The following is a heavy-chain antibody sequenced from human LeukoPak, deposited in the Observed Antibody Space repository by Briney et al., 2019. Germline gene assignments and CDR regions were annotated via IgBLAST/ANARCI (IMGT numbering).Heavy chain of an antibody. CDR3: ARDLLRYGSGGYYGY. Sequence: GGSLRLSCAASGFTFSDYYMSWIRQAPGKGLEWVSYISSSSSYTNYADSVKGRFTISRDNAKNSLYLQMNSLRAEDTAVYYCARDLLRYGSGGYYGYWSQGTLVTVSS. D-gene: IGHD3-10*01. J-gene: IGHJ4*02. CDR2: ISSSSSYT. V-gene: IGHV3-11*05. CDR1: GFTFSDYY.